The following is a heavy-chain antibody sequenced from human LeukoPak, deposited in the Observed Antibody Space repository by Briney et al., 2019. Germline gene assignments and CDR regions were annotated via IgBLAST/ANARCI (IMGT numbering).Heavy chain of an antibody. CDR3: ARGGGYDLEDFYYYYMDV. V-gene: IGHV3-66*02. J-gene: IGHJ6*03. CDR2: YAGGST. CDR1: GFSVSDSY. Sequence: PGGSLRLTCVASGFSVSDSYVSWVRQAPRRGLEWVSLYAGGSTNYADSVKGRFTLSRDESKNTLYLQMNSLRPEDTAVYYCARGGGYDLEDFYYYYMDVWGKGTTVIVSS. D-gene: IGHD5-12*01.